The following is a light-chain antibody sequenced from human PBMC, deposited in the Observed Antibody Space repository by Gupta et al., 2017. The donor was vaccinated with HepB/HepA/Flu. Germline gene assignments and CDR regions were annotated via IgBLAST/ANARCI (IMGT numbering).Light chain of an antibody. J-gene: IGKJ5*01. Sequence: DILLTPSPSFLSASVGDRVTITCRASQSSSSYLAWYQQKPGKAPKLLIYAASTLQSGVPARFSGSGSGTEFTLTSSSLQPEDFATYYCQQRNRYPRTFGQGTRLEIK. V-gene: IGKV1-9*01. CDR2: AAS. CDR3: QQRNRYPRT. CDR1: QSSSSY.